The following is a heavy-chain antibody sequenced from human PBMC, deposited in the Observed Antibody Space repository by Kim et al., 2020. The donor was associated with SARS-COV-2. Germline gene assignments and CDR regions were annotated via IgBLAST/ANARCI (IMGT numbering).Heavy chain of an antibody. Sequence: GESLKISCKGSGYSFTSYWISWVRQMPGKGLEWMGRIDPSDSYTNYSPSFQGHVTISADKSISTAYLQWSSLKASDTAMYYCARHAPEYELPHDYWGQGTLVTVSS. CDR3: ARHAPEYELPHDY. CDR2: IDPSDSYT. D-gene: IGHD2-2*01. CDR1: GYSFTSYW. J-gene: IGHJ4*02. V-gene: IGHV5-10-1*01.